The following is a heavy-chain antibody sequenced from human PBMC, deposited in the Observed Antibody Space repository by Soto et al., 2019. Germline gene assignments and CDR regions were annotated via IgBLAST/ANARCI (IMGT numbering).Heavy chain of an antibody. Sequence: ASVKVSCKASGGTFSSYAISWVRQAPGQGLEWMGGIIPIFGTANYAQKFQGRVTITADESTSTAYMELSSLRSEDTAVYYCARVFSGYDFDWFDPWGQGTLVTVSS. CDR2: IIPIFGTA. CDR1: GGTFSSYA. D-gene: IGHD5-12*01. CDR3: ARVFSGYDFDWFDP. J-gene: IGHJ5*02. V-gene: IGHV1-69*13.